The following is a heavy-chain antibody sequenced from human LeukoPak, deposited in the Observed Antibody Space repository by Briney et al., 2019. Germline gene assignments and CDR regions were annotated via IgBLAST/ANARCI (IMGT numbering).Heavy chain of an antibody. CDR2: IKQDGSEK. Sequence: GSLRLSCAASGFTFSTYWMSWVRQAPGKGLEWVANIKQDGSEKYYMDSVKGRFTISRDNAKNSLYLQMNSLRAEDTAVYYCASRAHFWSGPGGWGQGTLVTVSS. J-gene: IGHJ4*02. CDR1: GFTFSTYW. CDR3: ASRAHFWSGPGG. V-gene: IGHV3-7*01. D-gene: IGHD3-3*02.